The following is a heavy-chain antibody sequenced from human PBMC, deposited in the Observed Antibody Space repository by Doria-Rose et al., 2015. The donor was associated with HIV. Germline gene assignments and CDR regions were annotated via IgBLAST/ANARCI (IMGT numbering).Heavy chain of an antibody. CDR3: ATDRGSGWTFDY. CDR1: GGSISSYY. J-gene: IGHJ4*02. V-gene: IGHV4-59*01. D-gene: IGHD6-19*01. CDR2: IYYTGNT. Sequence: VQLQESVPGLVKPSETLSLTCIVSGGSISSYYWSWIRQPPGKGLEWIGYIYYTGNTNSNPSLKSRVTISVDTSKNQFSLRLNSVTAADTAVYYCATDRGSGWTFDYWGQGTLVTVSS.